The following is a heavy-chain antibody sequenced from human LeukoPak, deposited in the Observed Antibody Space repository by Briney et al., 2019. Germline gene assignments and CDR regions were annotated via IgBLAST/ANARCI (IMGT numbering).Heavy chain of an antibody. V-gene: IGHV3-7*01. CDR1: GFTFNTYW. CDR2: INEDGREK. J-gene: IGHJ5*02. Sequence: GGSLRLSCAASGFTFNTYWMTWVRQAPGKGLEWVANINEDGREKYYVDSVKGRIFISRDNARHSLDLQMNSPRAEDTAVYYCVRGGFSLDRWGQGTLVTVSS. D-gene: IGHD3-10*01. CDR3: VRGGFSLDR.